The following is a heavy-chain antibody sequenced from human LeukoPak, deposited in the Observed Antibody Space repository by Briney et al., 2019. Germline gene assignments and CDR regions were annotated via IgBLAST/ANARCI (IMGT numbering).Heavy chain of an antibody. CDR2: ISSSSSYI. J-gene: IGHJ4*02. CDR1: GFTFSSYS. CDR3: ARIRYCTNGVCYREYYFDY. V-gene: IGHV3-21*01. Sequence: GGSLRLSCAASGFTFSSYSMNWVRQAPGKGLEWVSSISSSSSYIYYADSVKGRFTISRDNAKNSLYLQMNSLRAEDTAVYYCARIRYCTNGVCYREYYFDYWGQGTLVTVSS. D-gene: IGHD2-8*01.